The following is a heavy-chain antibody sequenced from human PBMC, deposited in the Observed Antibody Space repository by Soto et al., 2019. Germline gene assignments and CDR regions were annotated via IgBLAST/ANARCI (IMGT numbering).Heavy chain of an antibody. CDR3: ARQAGNYDFWSGYYSGWFDP. V-gene: IGHV5-51*01. CDR1: GYSFTSYW. D-gene: IGHD3-3*01. J-gene: IGHJ5*02. CDR2: IYPGDSDT. Sequence: EVQLVQSGAEVKKPGESLQISCKGSGYSFTSYWIGWVRQMPGKGLEWMGIIYPGDSDTRYSPSFQGQVTISADKSISTAYLQWSSLKASDTAMYYCARQAGNYDFWSGYYSGWFDPWGQGTLVTVSS.